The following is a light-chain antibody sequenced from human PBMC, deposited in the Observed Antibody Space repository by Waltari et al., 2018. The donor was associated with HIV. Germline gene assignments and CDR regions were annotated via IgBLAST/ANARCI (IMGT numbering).Light chain of an antibody. CDR3: SAWGDSLTSFV. Sequence: QSVLAQPPSASGTPGQTVTISCSGTRSNVGNNYVYWYQHLPGTAPKLLIYRNTQRPSGVPDRFFGSKSGTSASLAISGLRSEDEADYYCSAWGDSLTSFVFGTGTKVTVL. V-gene: IGLV1-47*01. J-gene: IGLJ1*01. CDR2: RNT. CDR1: RSNVGNNY.